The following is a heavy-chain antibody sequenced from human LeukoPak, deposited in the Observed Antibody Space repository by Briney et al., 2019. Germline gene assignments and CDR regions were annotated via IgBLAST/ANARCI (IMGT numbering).Heavy chain of an antibody. J-gene: IGHJ4*02. CDR1: GFTFSSYA. Sequence: PGGSLRLSCAASGFTFSSYAMSWVRQAPGKGLEWVSAISGSDGSTYYADSVKGRFTISRDNSKNTLYLQMNSLRAEDTAVYYCAKVFVGARYSSGWYGFDYWGQGTLATVSS. V-gene: IGHV3-23*01. CDR3: AKVFVGARYSSGWYGFDY. D-gene: IGHD6-19*01. CDR2: ISGSDGST.